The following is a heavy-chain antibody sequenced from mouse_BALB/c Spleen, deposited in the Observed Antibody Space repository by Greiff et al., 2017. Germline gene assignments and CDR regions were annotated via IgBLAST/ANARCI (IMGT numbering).Heavy chain of an antibody. J-gene: IGHJ2*01. CDR3: TRDRVSTVVATYYFDY. V-gene: IGHV5-6-4*01. CDR1: GFTFSSYT. Sequence: EVKLQESGGGLVKPGGSLKLSCAASGFTFSSYTMSWVRQTPEKRLEWVATISSGGSYTYYPDSVKGRFTISRDSAKNTLYLQMSSLKSEDTAMYYCTRDRVSTVVATYYFDYWGQGTTLTVSS. CDR2: ISSGGSYT. D-gene: IGHD1-1*01.